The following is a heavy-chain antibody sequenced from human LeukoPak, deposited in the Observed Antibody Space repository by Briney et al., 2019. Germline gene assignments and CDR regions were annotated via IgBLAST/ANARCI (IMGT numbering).Heavy chain of an antibody. CDR1: GYTFTSYY. J-gene: IGHJ6*03. CDR2: ISPSGGST. CDR3: ATRRSDVGDKPYYYYYMDV. Sequence: ASVKVSCKASGYTFTSYYMHWLRQAPGQGLEWMGIISPSGGSTSYEQKFQGRVTMTRDMSTSTVYMELSSLRSEDTAVYYCATRRSDVGDKPYYYYYMDVWGKGTTVTVSS. V-gene: IGHV1-46*01. D-gene: IGHD3-10*01.